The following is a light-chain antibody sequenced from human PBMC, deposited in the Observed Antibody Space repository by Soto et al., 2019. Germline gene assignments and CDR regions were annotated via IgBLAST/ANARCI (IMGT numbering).Light chain of an antibody. J-gene: IGKJ3*01. CDR1: QTISNSY. CDR2: GAS. Sequence: EIVLTQSPGTLSLSPRERATLSCRVSQTISNSYLAWYQQKPGQAPWLLIYGASSRAIRNPLRYSGSGSGTAFSLTISRLEPEDFAMYYCQQYDRIPQFTFGPGTKVDIK. CDR3: QQYDRIPQFT. V-gene: IGKV3-20*01.